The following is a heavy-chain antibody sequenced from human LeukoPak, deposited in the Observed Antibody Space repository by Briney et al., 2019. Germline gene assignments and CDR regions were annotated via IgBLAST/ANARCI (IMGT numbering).Heavy chain of an antibody. Sequence: GGSLRLSCAASGFTFSSYAMSWVRQAPGKGLEWVSAISGSGGSTYYADSVKGRFTISRDNSKNTLYLQMNSLRAEDTAVYYCAKDFSHNYYYYYGMDVWGQGTTVTVSS. CDR3: AKDFSHNYYYYYGMDV. J-gene: IGHJ6*02. CDR1: GFTFSSYA. D-gene: IGHD2/OR15-2a*01. CDR2: ISGSGGST. V-gene: IGHV3-23*01.